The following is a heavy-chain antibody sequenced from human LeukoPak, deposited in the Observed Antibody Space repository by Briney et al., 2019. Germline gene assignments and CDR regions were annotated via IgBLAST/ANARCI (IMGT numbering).Heavy chain of an antibody. CDR2: IYVSGRT. V-gene: IGHV4-4*07. CDR3: ARDRWELTPAKGWFDS. J-gene: IGHJ5*01. D-gene: IGHD1-26*01. CDR1: GDSMTNHY. Sequence: SETLSLTCAVSGDSMTNHYWSWIRQPAGQGLEWFGHIYVSGRTNYNPSFKSRVSMSIDTSKKQFSLNLTSVSAADTAVYFCARDRWELTPAKGWFDSWGQGTLVTVSS.